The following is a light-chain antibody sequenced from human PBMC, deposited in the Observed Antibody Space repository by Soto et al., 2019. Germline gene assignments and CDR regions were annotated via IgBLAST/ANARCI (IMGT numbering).Light chain of an antibody. Sequence: QSVLTQPPSASGTPGQRVTISCSGSSSNIGSNYVYWYQQLPRTAPKLLIYRNNQRPSGVPDRFSGSKSGTSASLAISGLRSEDEADYYCAAWDDSLSGPNWVFGGGTKVTVL. CDR3: AAWDDSLSGPNWV. V-gene: IGLV1-47*01. J-gene: IGLJ3*02. CDR1: SSNIGSNY. CDR2: RNN.